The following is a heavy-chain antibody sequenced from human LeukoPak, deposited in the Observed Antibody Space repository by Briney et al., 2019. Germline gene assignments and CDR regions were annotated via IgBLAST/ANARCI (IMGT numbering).Heavy chain of an antibody. Sequence: SDTLSLTCAVNGGSFSCYYWSWIRQSPEQGLVWIGEINYSGSTIYNPSLKSRVTMSMNTTKKRFSLELTSVTAADTAVYYCARRGELIAWNFDYWGQGSLVTVSS. J-gene: IGHJ4*02. CDR2: INYSGST. CDR3: ARRGELIAWNFDY. V-gene: IGHV4-34*01. D-gene: IGHD2-21*01. CDR1: GGSFSCYY.